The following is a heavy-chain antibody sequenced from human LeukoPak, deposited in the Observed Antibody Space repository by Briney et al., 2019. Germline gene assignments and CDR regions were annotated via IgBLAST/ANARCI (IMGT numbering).Heavy chain of an antibody. J-gene: IGHJ4*02. CDR1: GYSFTSYW. D-gene: IGHD2-15*01. CDR3: ARPVGRYCSGGSCYYY. V-gene: IGHV5-10-1*01. CDR2: IDPSDSYT. Sequence: GESLRISCKGSGYSFTSYWISWVRQMPGKGLGWMGRIDPSDSYTNYSPSFQGHVTISADKSISTAYLQWSSLKASDTAMYYCARPVGRYCSGGSCYYYWGQGTLVTVSS.